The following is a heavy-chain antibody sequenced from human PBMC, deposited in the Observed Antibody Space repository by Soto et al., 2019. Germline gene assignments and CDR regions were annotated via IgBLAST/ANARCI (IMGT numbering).Heavy chain of an antibody. D-gene: IGHD2-15*01. CDR1: GLTYMKYA. CDR3: ARGYCSGGSCYSDYYYGMDV. CDR2: INGGGGRT. J-gene: IGHJ6*02. Sequence: PGGSLRLSCAVSGLTYMKYAMSWVRQAPGKGLEWVSGINGGGGRTYYADSVKGRFTISRDNSKNTLYLQMNSLRAEDTAVYYCARGYCSGGSCYSDYYYGMDVWGQGTTVTVSS. V-gene: IGHV3-23*01.